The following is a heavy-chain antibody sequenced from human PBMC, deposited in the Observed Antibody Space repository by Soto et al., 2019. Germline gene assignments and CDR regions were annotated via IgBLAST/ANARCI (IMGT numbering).Heavy chain of an antibody. CDR3: ARDGRHIVVVMVY. Sequence: QVQLVESGGGVVQPGRSLRLSCAASGFTFSSYAMHWVRQAPGKGLEWVAVISYDGSNKYYADSVKGRFTISRDNSKNKLYLQINSLRAEDTAVYYCARDGRHIVVVMVYWGQGTLVTVSS. CDR2: ISYDGSNK. CDR1: GFTFSSYA. J-gene: IGHJ4*02. D-gene: IGHD2-21*01. V-gene: IGHV3-30-3*01.